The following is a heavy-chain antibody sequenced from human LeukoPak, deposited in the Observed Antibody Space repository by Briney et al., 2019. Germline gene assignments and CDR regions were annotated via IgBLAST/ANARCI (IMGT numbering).Heavy chain of an antibody. V-gene: IGHV4-39*07. Sequence: SETLSLTCSVSGGSISSSSYFWGWIRQPPGKGLEWIASVHYSGSTYYNPSLKSRVTISVDTSKNQFSLKLSSVTAADTAVYYCARPEDDAFDIWGQGTMVTVSS. J-gene: IGHJ3*02. CDR2: VHYSGST. CDR3: ARPEDDAFDI. CDR1: GGSISSSSYF.